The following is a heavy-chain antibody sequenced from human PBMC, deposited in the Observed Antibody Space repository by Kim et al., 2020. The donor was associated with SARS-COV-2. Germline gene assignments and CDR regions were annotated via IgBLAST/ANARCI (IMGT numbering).Heavy chain of an antibody. CDR1: GFTFSSYG. Sequence: GGSLRLSCAASGFTFSSYGMHWVRQAPGKGLEWVAVISYDGSNKYYADSVKGRFTISRDNSKNTLYLQMNSLRAEDTAVYYCAKDGVDIVATILYYYDSSGYYYFDYWGKGTLVTVSS. V-gene: IGHV3-30*18. CDR3: AKDGVDIVATILYYYDSSGYYYFDY. CDR2: ISYDGSNK. J-gene: IGHJ4*02. D-gene: IGHD3-22*01.